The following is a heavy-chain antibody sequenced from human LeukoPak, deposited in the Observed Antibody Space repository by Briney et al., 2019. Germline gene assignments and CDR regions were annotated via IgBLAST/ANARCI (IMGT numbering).Heavy chain of an antibody. V-gene: IGHV4-61*01. D-gene: IGHD2-15*01. CDR2: IYYSGST. CDR1: VGSVSSGSYY. J-gene: IGHJ6*02. CDR3: ASGYCSGGSCKPYYYYGMDV. Sequence: PSETLSLTCTVSVGSVSSGSYYWSWIRQPPGKGLEWIGYIYYSGSTNYNPSLKSRVTISVDTSKNQFSLKLSSVTAADTAVYYCASGYCSGGSCKPYYYYGMDVWGQGTTVTVSS.